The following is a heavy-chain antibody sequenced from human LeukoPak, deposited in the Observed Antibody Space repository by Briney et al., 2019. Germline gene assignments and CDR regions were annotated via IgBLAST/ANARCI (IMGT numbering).Heavy chain of an antibody. CDR3: ASTPGIDYGDIVYFEH. V-gene: IGHV1-69*01. J-gene: IGHJ4*02. CDR1: GGTFRKYG. D-gene: IGHD4-17*01. Sequence: ASLKVSCKASGGTFRKYGISWVRQAPGQGLEWMGGIIPIFGMKYLAQKLQGRVTITADESTSTVYMELRSLRSEDTAVYYCASTPGIDYGDIVYFEHWGQGTLVTVSS. CDR2: IIPIFGMK.